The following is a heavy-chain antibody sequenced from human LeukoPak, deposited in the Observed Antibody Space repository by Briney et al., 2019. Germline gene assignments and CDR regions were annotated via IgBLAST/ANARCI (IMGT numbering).Heavy chain of an antibody. CDR1: GYTFTGYY. CDR3: ARDSFGGYSSSWYAFDY. CDR2: INPNSGGT. D-gene: IGHD6-13*01. V-gene: IGHV1-2*02. Sequence: GASVKVSCKASGYTFTGYYMHWVRQAPGQGLEWMGWINPNSGGTNYAQKLQGRVTMTTDTSTSTAYMELRSLRSDDTAVYYCARDSFGGYSSSWYAFDYWGQGTLVTVSS. J-gene: IGHJ4*02.